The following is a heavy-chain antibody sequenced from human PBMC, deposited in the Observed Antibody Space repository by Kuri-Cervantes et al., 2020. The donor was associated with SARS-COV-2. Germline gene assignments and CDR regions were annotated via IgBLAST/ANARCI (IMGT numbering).Heavy chain of an antibody. D-gene: IGHD3-22*01. J-gene: IGHJ4*01. CDR2: FDPEYGEI. CDR3: ATVDYDNYGYSWHFDS. Sequence: ASVKVSCKVSGYTVTELSMHWVRQAPGKGLEWMGGFDPEYGEIIYAQKFQGRVTMTEDTSTDTEYMELSSLRSDDTAVYYCATVDYDNYGYSWHFDSWGHGTLVTVSS. V-gene: IGHV1-24*01. CDR1: GYTVTELS.